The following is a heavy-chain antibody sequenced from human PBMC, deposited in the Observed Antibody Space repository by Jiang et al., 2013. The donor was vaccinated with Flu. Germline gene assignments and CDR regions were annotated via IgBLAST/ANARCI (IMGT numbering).Heavy chain of an antibody. CDR1: GGSISSSNW. CDR3: ARVPGYSSGWQYYFDY. Sequence: PGLVKPSETLSLTCTVSGGSISSSNWWSWVRQPPGKGLEWIGEIYHSGSTNYNPSLKSRVTISVDKSKNQFSLKLSSVTAADTAVYYCARVPGYSSGWQYYFDYWGQGTLVTVSS. V-gene: IGHV4-4*02. J-gene: IGHJ4*02. D-gene: IGHD6-19*01. CDR2: IYHSGST.